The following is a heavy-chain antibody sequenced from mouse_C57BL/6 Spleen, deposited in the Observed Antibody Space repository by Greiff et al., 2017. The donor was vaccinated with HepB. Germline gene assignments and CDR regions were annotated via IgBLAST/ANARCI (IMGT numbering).Heavy chain of an antibody. CDR1: GYTFTSYW. CDR2: IDPNSGGT. V-gene: IGHV1-72*01. J-gene: IGHJ2*01. D-gene: IGHD1-1*01. CDR3: ARITTVWYYFDY. Sequence: VQLQQPGAELVKPGASVKLSCTASGYTFTSYWMPWVKQRPGRGLEWIGRIDPNSGGTKYNEKIKGKATLTVDKPSSTDYMQLSRLTSEDSAVYYCARITTVWYYFDYWGQGTTLTVSS.